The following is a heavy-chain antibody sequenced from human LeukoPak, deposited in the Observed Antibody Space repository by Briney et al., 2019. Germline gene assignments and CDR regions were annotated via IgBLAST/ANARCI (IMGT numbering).Heavy chain of an antibody. Sequence: GGSLRLSCAASGVTLSTYAMSWARQAPGKGLEWVSGISSSGSGGSTYYADSVKGRFTISRDNSKNTLYLQMNSLRAEDTAVYYCAKSSGRMDVWGQGTTVTVSS. D-gene: IGHD1-1*01. CDR1: GVTLSTYA. CDR3: AKSSGRMDV. V-gene: IGHV3-23*01. J-gene: IGHJ6*02. CDR2: ISSSGSGGST.